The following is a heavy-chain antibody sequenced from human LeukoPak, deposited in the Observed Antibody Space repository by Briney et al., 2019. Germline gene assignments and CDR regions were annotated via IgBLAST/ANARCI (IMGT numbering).Heavy chain of an antibody. CDR3: ARGPPTDYYDSSGFYYVFDY. V-gene: IGHV4-34*01. Sequence: SETLSLTCAVYGGSFSGYYWSWIRQPPGKGLEWIGEINHSGSTNYNPSLKSRVTISVDTSKNQFSLKLSSVTAADTAVYFCARGPPTDYYDSSGFYYVFDYWGQGTLVT. CDR2: INHSGST. D-gene: IGHD3-22*01. J-gene: IGHJ4*02. CDR1: GGSFSGYY.